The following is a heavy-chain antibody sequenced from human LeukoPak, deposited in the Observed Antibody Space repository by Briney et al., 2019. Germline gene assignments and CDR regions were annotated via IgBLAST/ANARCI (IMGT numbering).Heavy chain of an antibody. Sequence: PGGSLRLSCAASGFTVSSNYMSWVRQAPGKGLEWVSVIYSGGSTYYADSVKGRFTISRDNAKNTLYLQMTSLRVEDTAVYYCAAVVRSGSPFDYWGQGTLVTVSS. CDR1: GFTVSSNY. J-gene: IGHJ4*02. V-gene: IGHV3-66*01. CDR2: IYSGGST. CDR3: AAVVRSGSPFDY. D-gene: IGHD6-19*01.